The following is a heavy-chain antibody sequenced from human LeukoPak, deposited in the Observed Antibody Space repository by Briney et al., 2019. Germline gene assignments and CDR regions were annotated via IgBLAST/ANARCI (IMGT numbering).Heavy chain of an antibody. CDR1: GFTFSGYS. J-gene: IGHJ4*02. D-gene: IGHD2-15*01. CDR3: ATGRDCSGGSCYSVY. Sequence: PGGSLRLSCAASGFTFSGYSMNWVRQAPGKGLEWVSSISSSSSYIYYADSVKGRFTISRDNAKNSLYLQKNSLRAEDTAVYYCATGRDCSGGSCYSVYWGQGTLVTVSS. CDR2: ISSSSSYI. V-gene: IGHV3-21*01.